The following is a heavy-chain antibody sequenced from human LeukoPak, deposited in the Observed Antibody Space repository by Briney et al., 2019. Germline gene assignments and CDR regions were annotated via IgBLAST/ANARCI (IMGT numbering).Heavy chain of an antibody. CDR2: IKPNSGGT. D-gene: IGHD1-20*01. Sequence: ASVKVSCKASGYTFTDYYIHWVRQAPGQGLEWMGCIKPNSGGTKYAQTFQGGVTMTGDTSINTAYMELSRLTYDDTAVYYCAGLPRYNWNEPLDYWGQGTLVTVSS. J-gene: IGHJ4*02. CDR3: AGLPRYNWNEPLDY. V-gene: IGHV1-2*02. CDR1: GYTFTDYY.